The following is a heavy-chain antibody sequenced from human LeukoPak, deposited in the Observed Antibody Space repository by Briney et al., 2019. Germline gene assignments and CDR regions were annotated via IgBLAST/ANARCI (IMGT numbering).Heavy chain of an antibody. CDR1: GFTVSSNY. CDR3: ARVLDTDMVYFDH. V-gene: IGHV3-66*01. Sequence: GGSLRLSCAASGFTVSSNYMSWVRQAPGKGLEWVSVIYSGGSTYYADSVKGRYIISRDNSKNTLYLQMNSLRAEDTAVYYCARVLDTDMVYFDHWGQGTLVTVSS. CDR2: IYSGGST. J-gene: IGHJ4*02. D-gene: IGHD5-18*01.